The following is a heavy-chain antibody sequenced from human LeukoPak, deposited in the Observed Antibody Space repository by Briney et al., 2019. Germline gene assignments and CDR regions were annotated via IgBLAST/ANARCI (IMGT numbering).Heavy chain of an antibody. Sequence: SGPALVKPTQTLTLTCTFSGFSLSTSGMRVSWIRQPPGKALEWLARIDWDDDKFYSTSLKTRLTISKDTSKNQVVLTMTNMDPVDTATYYCARTSQYQLSFDYWGQGTLVTVSS. CDR1: GFSLSTSGMR. J-gene: IGHJ4*02. CDR2: IDWDDDK. CDR3: ARTSQYQLSFDY. D-gene: IGHD2-2*01. V-gene: IGHV2-70*04.